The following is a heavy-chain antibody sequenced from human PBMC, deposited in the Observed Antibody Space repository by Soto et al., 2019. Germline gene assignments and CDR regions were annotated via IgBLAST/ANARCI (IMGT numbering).Heavy chain of an antibody. D-gene: IGHD1-1*01. V-gene: IGHV3-33*01. CDR3: ARDQFVLDPPYYYYYGMDV. J-gene: IGHJ6*02. CDR2: IWYDGSNK. Sequence: QVQLVESGGGVVQPGRSLRLSCAASGFTFSSYGMHWVRQAPGKGLEWVAVIWYDGSNKYYADSVKGRFTISRDNSKNTLYLQMNSLRAEDTAVYYCARDQFVLDPPYYYYYGMDVWGQGTTVTVSS. CDR1: GFTFSSYG.